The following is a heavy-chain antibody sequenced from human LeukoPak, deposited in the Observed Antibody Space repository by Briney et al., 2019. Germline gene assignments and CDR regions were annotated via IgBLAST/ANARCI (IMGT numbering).Heavy chain of an antibody. V-gene: IGHV3-7*04. D-gene: IGHD2-21*02. CDR2: IKHDGSEK. Sequence: GGSLRLSCAASGFTFSSYWMSWVRQAPGKGLEWVANIKHDGSEKYYVDSVKGRFTISRDNAKNSLYLQVNSLRAEDTAVYYCGRSGRCGGDCYSNDYWGQGTPVTVSS. CDR3: GRSGRCGGDCYSNDY. CDR1: GFTFSSYW. J-gene: IGHJ4*02.